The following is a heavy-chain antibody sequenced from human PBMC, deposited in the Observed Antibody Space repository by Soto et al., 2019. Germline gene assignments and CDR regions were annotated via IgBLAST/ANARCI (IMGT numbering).Heavy chain of an antibody. CDR2: TYYRSKWYN. D-gene: IGHD3-3*01. V-gene: IGHV6-1*01. J-gene: IGHJ4*02. Sequence: SQTLSLTCAISGDSVSSNSAAWNWIRQSPSRGLEWLGRTYYRSKWYNDYAVSVKSRITINPDTSKNQFSLQLNSVTPEDTAVYYCAAVPVLRFLKWLPAYFDYWGQGTLVTVSS. CDR3: AAVPVLRFLKWLPAYFDY. CDR1: GDSVSSNSAA.